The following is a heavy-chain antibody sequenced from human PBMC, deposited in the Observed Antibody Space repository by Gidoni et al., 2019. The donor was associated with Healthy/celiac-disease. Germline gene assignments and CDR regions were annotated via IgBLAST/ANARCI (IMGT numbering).Heavy chain of an antibody. V-gene: IGHV4-59*08. D-gene: IGHD6-19*01. J-gene: IGHJ6*02. Sequence: QVQLQESGPGLVKPSETLSLTCTVSGGSISSYYWSWIRQPPGKGLEWIGYIYYSGSTNYNPSLKSRVTISVDTSKNQCSLKLSSVTAADTAVYYCARSFSGWRYYYGMDVWGQGTTVTVSS. CDR3: ARSFSGWRYYYGMDV. CDR1: GGSISSYY. CDR2: IYYSGST.